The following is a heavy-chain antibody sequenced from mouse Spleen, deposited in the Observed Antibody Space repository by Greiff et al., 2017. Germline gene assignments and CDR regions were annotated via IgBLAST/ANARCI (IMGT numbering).Heavy chain of an antibody. J-gene: IGHJ3*01. V-gene: IGHV1-22*01. CDR1: GYTFTDYN. CDR3: ARTRYDGAWFAY. D-gene: IGHD2-14*01. CDR2: INPNNGGT. Sequence: VQLQQSGPELVKPGASVKMSCKASGYTFTDYNMHWVKQSHGKSLEWIGYINPNNGGTSYNQKFKGKATLTVNKSSSTAYMELRSLTSEDSAVYYCARTRYDGAWFAYWGQGTLVTVSA.